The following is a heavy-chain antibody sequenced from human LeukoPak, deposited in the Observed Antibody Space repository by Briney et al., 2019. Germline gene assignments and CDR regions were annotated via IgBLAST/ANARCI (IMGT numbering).Heavy chain of an antibody. V-gene: IGHV1-2*02. CDR1: GYTFTDYY. Sequence: ASVKVSCKASGYTFTDYYIHWVRQAPGQGLEWMGWVKPNSGGTNYAQKVQGRVTMTRDTSISTAYMELSRLRSDDTAVYYCAREEQHQRGRHFEYWGQGTLVTVSS. CDR3: AREEQHQRGRHFEY. D-gene: IGHD6-13*01. CDR2: VKPNSGGT. J-gene: IGHJ4*02.